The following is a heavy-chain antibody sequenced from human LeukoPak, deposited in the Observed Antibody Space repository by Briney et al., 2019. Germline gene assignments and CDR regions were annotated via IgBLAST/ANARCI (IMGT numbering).Heavy chain of an antibody. CDR3: ARASSYTGHIGW. J-gene: IGHJ4*02. V-gene: IGHV4-59*08. CDR2: IYSSGST. D-gene: IGHD6-19*01. Sequence: SETLSLTCTVSGGSISSYYWSWIRQPPGKGLEWIGYIYSSGSTNYNPSLKSRVTISVDTSKNQFSLNLISVTAADTAVYYCARASSYTGHIGWWGQGTLVTVSS. CDR1: GGSISSYY.